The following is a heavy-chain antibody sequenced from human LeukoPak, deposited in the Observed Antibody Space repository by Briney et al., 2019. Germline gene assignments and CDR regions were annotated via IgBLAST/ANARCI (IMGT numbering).Heavy chain of an antibody. J-gene: IGHJ4*02. Sequence: GGSLRLSCAASGFTFSSYAMSWVRQAPGKGLEWVAAISGSGGSTYYADSVKGRVTISRDNSKNTVYLQMNSLRAADTAVYYCAKDHIGYCSSTSCYVGYFDYWGQGTLVTVSS. CDR1: GFTFSSYA. CDR3: AKDHIGYCSSTSCYVGYFDY. CDR2: ISGSGGST. D-gene: IGHD2-2*01. V-gene: IGHV3-23*01.